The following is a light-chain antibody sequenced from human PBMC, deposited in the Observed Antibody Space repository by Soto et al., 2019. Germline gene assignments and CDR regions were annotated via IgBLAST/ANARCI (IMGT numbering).Light chain of an antibody. CDR2: GTS. Sequence: EIVLTQSPGTLSLSPGERATLSCRASQSLSSSYLAWYQQKPDQAPRLLFYGTSNRATGIPDRFSGSGSGTDFSLTISRLEPEDFAVYYCQHYGRSPPWTFGQGTKVELK. CDR1: QSLSSSY. V-gene: IGKV3-20*01. J-gene: IGKJ1*01. CDR3: QHYGRSPPWT.